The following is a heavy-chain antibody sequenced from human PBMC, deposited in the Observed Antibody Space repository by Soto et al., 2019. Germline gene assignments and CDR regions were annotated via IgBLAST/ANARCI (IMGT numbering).Heavy chain of an antibody. D-gene: IGHD5-12*01. J-gene: IGHJ6*02. CDR3: ARYQWLASYYYGMDV. CDR2: INHSGST. Sequence: SETLSLTCAVYGGSFSGYYWSWIRQPPGKGLEWIGEINHSGSTNYNPSLKSRVTISVDTSKNQFSLKLSSVTAADTAVYYCARYQWLASYYYGMDVWGQGTTVTVSS. V-gene: IGHV4-34*01. CDR1: GGSFSGYY.